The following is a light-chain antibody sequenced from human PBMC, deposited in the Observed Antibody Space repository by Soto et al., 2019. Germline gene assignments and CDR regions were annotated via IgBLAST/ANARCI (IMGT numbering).Light chain of an antibody. V-gene: IGKV3-11*01. J-gene: IGKJ4*01. CDR1: QNAHTS. CDR2: DAF. Sequence: ENVLTQFPVTLSLSPGERATLSCRASQNAHTSFAWYRQKPGQAPRLLIYDAFKRAAGIPARFSGSGSGTDFTLTISSLEPEDSAIYYCQDRSNWPLFTFGGGTKVEIK. CDR3: QDRSNWPLFT.